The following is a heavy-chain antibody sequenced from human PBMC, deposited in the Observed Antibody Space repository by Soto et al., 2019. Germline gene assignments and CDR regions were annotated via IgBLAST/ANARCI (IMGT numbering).Heavy chain of an antibody. D-gene: IGHD2-21*02. Sequence: QVQLVQSGAEVKKPGSSVKVSCKASGGTFSSYAISWVRQAPGQGLEWMGGIIPIFGTANYAQKFQGRVTITADESTSTAYMELSSLRSEDTAVYYCARDALDTCRDCYSWYFDYWGQGTLVTVSS. V-gene: IGHV1-69*01. CDR2: IIPIFGTA. CDR1: GGTFSSYA. J-gene: IGHJ4*02. CDR3: ARDALDTCRDCYSWYFDY.